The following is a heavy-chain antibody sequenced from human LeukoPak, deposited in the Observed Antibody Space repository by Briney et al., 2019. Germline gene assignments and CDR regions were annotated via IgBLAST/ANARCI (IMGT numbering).Heavy chain of an antibody. Sequence: SETLSLTCTVSGGSISSYYWSWFRQPPGKGLEWIGYFYYSGNTNYNPSLESRVTISVDTSKNQFSLNLNSVTAADTAVYYCARGPTMVRGVRTKWFDPWGQGTLVTVSS. V-gene: IGHV4-59*01. CDR1: GGSISSYY. CDR2: FYYSGNT. D-gene: IGHD3-10*01. CDR3: ARGPTMVRGVRTKWFDP. J-gene: IGHJ5*02.